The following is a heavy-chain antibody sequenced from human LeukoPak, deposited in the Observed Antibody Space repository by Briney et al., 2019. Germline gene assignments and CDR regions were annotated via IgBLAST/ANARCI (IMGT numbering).Heavy chain of an antibody. J-gene: IGHJ4*02. CDR1: GFTFSTYS. D-gene: IGHD2-8*01. V-gene: IGHV3-21*01. Sequence: GGSLRLSCAASGFTFSTYSMNWVRQAPGRGLEWVSSISSGSSHKYYSDSVKGRFTTSRDNAKKSLYLQINSLRAEDTAVYYCARGAGYCTNGVCPIFDYWGQGTLVTVSS. CDR3: ARGAGYCTNGVCPIFDY. CDR2: ISSGSSHK.